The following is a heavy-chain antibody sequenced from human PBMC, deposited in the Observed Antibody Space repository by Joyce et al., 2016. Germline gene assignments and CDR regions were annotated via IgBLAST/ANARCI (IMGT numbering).Heavy chain of an antibody. CDR3: ARGGVSYDSTGFFSS. V-gene: IGHV3-66*02. CDR2: TYTENSK. J-gene: IGHJ4*02. Sequence: EVHLVASGGDLVQPGGSLRLSCAASGFNVETNYMAWVRQAPVKGVEWFSITYTENSKYYTDSLTGRVTISKDISKNALYLQMKNVRPEDTAIYYCARGGVSYDSTGFFSSWGQGTLVTVSS. CDR1: GFNVETNY. D-gene: IGHD3-22*01.